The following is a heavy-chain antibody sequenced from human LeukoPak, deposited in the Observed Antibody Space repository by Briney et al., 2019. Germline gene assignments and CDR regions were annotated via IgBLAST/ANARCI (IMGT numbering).Heavy chain of an antibody. CDR2: ISAYNGNT. Sequence: ASVKVSCKASGYTFTSYGISWVRQAPGQGLEWMGWISAYNGNTNYAQKLQGRVTMTTDTSTSTAYMELRSLRSDDTAVYYCASGTYYYDGSGYYLFDYWPQGTLVTVS. CDR3: ASGTYYYDGSGYYLFDY. J-gene: IGHJ4*02. CDR1: GYTFTSYG. V-gene: IGHV1-18*01. D-gene: IGHD3-22*01.